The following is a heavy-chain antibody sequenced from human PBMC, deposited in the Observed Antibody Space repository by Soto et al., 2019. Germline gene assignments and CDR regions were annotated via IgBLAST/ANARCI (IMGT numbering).Heavy chain of an antibody. J-gene: IGHJ6*02. CDR1: GGSMSSYY. V-gene: IGHV4-4*07. D-gene: IGHD1-1*01. CDR2: IHSSGST. Sequence: SETLSLTCTVSGGSMSSYYWSWIRHPAGKGLEWIGRIHSSGSTNYNHSLKSRVTMSVDTSNNQFSLELTSVTAADSAVYFCARVKTVDYYGMGVWGQGTTVTVSS. CDR3: ARVKTVDYYGMGV.